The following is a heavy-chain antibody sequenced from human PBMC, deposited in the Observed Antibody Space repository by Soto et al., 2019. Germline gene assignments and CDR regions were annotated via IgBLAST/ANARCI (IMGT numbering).Heavy chain of an antibody. Sequence: PGGSLRLSYAASGFTFSSYAMSWVRQAPGKGLEWASAISGSGGSTYYADSVKGRFTISRDNSKNTLYLQMNSLRAEDTAVYYCAKLKGYCSSTSCHYYYYYYMDVWGKGTTVTVSS. CDR2: ISGSGGST. J-gene: IGHJ6*03. CDR1: GFTFSSYA. CDR3: AKLKGYCSSTSCHYYYYYYMDV. V-gene: IGHV3-23*01. D-gene: IGHD2-2*01.